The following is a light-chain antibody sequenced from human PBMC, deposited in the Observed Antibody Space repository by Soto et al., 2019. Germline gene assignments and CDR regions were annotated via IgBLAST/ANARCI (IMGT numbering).Light chain of an antibody. V-gene: IGLV2-14*01. Sequence: QSALTKPASVSGSPGQSITISCTGTSSDVGGYNYVSWYQQHPGKAPKLMIYDVRNRPSGASNRFSGSKSGNTASLTISGLQAEDEADYYCSSYTSSSTYVFGTGTKVTVL. J-gene: IGLJ1*01. CDR3: SSYTSSSTYV. CDR1: SSDVGGYNY. CDR2: DVR.